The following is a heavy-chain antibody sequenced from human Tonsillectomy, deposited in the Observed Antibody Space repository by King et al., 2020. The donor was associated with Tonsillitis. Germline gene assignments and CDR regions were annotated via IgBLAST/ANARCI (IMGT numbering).Heavy chain of an antibody. CDR2: IYYSGST. J-gene: IGHJ4*02. V-gene: IGHV4-59*01. D-gene: IGHD4-11*01. CDR1: GGSISSYY. Sequence: QLQESGPGLVKPSETLSLSCTVSGGSISSYYWSWIRQPPGKGLEWIGYIYYSGSTNYNPSLKSRVTISVDTSKNQFSLKLSSVTAADTAVYYCARGPDYSNSFFDYWGQGTLVTVSS. CDR3: ARGPDYSNSFFDY.